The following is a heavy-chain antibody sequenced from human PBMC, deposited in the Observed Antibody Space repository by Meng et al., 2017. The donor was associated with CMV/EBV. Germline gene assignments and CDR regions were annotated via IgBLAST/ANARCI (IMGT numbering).Heavy chain of an antibody. CDR2: IVVGSGNT. CDR3: AADPMIVVVITTVRVFDY. V-gene: IGHV1-58*01. J-gene: IGHJ4*02. D-gene: IGHD3-22*01. Sequence: SVPVSCKASGFTFTSSAVQWVRQARGQRLEWIGWIVVGSGNTNYAQKFQERVTITRDMSTSTAYMELSSLRSEDTAVYYCAADPMIVVVITTVRVFDYWGQGTLVTVSS. CDR1: GFTFTSSA.